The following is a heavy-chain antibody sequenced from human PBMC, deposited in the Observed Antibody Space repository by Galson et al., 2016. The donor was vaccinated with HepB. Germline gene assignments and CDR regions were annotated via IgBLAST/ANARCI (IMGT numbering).Heavy chain of an antibody. D-gene: IGHD6-19*01. CDR3: ARDSSGWYGIFDY. J-gene: IGHJ4*02. CDR1: GFTFGSYA. V-gene: IGHV3-30*04. CDR2: ISYDGSNK. Sequence: SLRLSCAASGFTFGSYAMHWVRQAPGKGLEWVAVISYDGSNKYYADSVKGRFTISRDNSKNTLYLQMNSLRAEDTAVYYCARDSSGWYGIFDYWGQGTLVTVSS.